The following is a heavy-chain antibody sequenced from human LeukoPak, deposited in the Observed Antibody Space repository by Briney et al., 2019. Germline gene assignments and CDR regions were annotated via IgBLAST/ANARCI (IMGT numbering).Heavy chain of an antibody. Sequence: PGGSLRLSCAASGFTFSSYAMSWVRQAPGKGLEWVSAASGSGGSTYYADSVKGRFTISRDNSKNTLYLQMNSLRAEDTAVYYCAKEKRGCSSTSCYNGMDVWGQGTTVTVSS. CDR2: ASGSGGST. CDR1: GFTFSSYA. CDR3: AKEKRGCSSTSCYNGMDV. V-gene: IGHV3-23*01. D-gene: IGHD2-2*02. J-gene: IGHJ6*02.